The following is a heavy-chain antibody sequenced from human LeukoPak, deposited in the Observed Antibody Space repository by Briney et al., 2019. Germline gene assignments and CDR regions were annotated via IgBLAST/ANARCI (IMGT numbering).Heavy chain of an antibody. CDR2: ISSSSSYI. V-gene: IGHV3-21*01. D-gene: IGHD6-13*01. Sequence: GGSLSLSCAASGFTFSSYSMNWVRQAPGKGLEWVSSISSSSSYIYYADSVKGRFTISRDNAENSLYLQKNSLRAEDTAVYYCARAAGQLDDYWGQGTLVTVSS. CDR3: ARAAGQLDDY. CDR1: GFTFSSYS. J-gene: IGHJ4*02.